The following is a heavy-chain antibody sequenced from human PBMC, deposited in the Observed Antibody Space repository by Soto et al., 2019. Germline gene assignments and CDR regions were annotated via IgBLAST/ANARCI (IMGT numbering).Heavy chain of an antibody. V-gene: IGHV3-23*01. CDR2: ISGSGGST. CDR3: AKALYSSSPALYYYYGMDV. J-gene: IGHJ6*02. D-gene: IGHD6-6*01. Sequence: GGSLRLSCAASGFTFSSYAMSWVRQAPGKGLEWVSAISGSGGSTYYADSVKGRFTISRDNSKNTLYLQMNSLRAEDTAVYYCAKALYSSSPALYYYYGMDVWGQGTTVTVSS. CDR1: GFTFSSYA.